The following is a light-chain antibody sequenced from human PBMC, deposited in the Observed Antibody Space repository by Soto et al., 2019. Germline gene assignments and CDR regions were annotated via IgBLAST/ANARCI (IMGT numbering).Light chain of an antibody. CDR1: SSNIGSNT. CDR3: AAWDDSLNGWV. J-gene: IGLJ3*02. CDR2: SNN. V-gene: IGLV1-44*01. Sequence: QSVLTQPPSASGTPGQRVTISCSESSSNIGSNTVNWYQQLPGTAPKLLIYSNNQRPSGVPDRFSGSKSGTSASLAISGLQSEDEADYSCAAWDDSLNGWVFGGGTKLTVL.